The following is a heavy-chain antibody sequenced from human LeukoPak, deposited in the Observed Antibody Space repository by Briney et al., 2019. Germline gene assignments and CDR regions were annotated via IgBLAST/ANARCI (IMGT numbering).Heavy chain of an antibody. V-gene: IGHV1-18*01. CDR1: GGTFSSYA. D-gene: IGHD6-19*01. J-gene: IGHJ3*02. CDR2: ISAYNGNT. Sequence: ASVKVSCKASGGTFSSYAISWVRQAPGQGLEWMGWISAYNGNTNYAQKLQGRVTMTTDTSTSTAYMELRSLRSDDTAVYYCAGYSSGWYENAFDIWGQGTMVTVSS. CDR3: AGYSSGWYENAFDI.